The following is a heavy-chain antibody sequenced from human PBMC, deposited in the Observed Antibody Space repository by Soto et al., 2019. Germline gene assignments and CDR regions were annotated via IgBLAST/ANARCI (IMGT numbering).Heavy chain of an antibody. D-gene: IGHD2-15*01. J-gene: IGHJ5*02. CDR3: VKDLNIHFDP. CDR2: IYYSGST. V-gene: IGHV4-39*02. CDR1: GGSISSSSYY. Sequence: SETLSLTCTVSGGSISSSSYYLGWIRQPPGKGLEWIGSIYYSGSTYYNPSLKSRVTISVDTSKNQFSLKLSSVTAADTAMYYCVKDLNIHFDPWGQGTLVTVSS.